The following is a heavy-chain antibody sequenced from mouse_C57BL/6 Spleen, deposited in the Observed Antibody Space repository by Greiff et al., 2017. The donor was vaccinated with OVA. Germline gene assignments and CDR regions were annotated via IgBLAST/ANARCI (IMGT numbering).Heavy chain of an antibody. CDR1: GFTFSDYG. CDR2: ISSGSSTI. V-gene: IGHV5-17*01. J-gene: IGHJ1*03. Sequence: DVQLVESGGGLVKPGGSLKLSCAASGFTFSDYGMHWVRQAPEKGLEWVAYISSGSSTIYYADTVKGRFTISRDNAKNTLFLQMTSLRSEDTAMYYCARLDGSLWYFDVWGTGTTVTVSS. CDR3: ARLDGSLWYFDV. D-gene: IGHD1-1*01.